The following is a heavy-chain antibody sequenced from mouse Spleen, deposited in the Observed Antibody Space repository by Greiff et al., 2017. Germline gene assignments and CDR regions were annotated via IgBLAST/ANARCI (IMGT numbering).Heavy chain of an antibody. Sequence: VQLQQSGPGLVAPSQSLSITCTVSGFSLTSYGVHWVRQPPGKGLEWLGVIWAGGSTNYNSALMSRLSISKDNSKSQVFLKMNSLQTDDTAMYYCARGEYDYDGDAMDYWGQGTSVTVSS. CDR1: GFSLTSYG. J-gene: IGHJ4*01. CDR3: ARGEYDYDGDAMDY. CDR2: IWAGGST. D-gene: IGHD2-4*01. V-gene: IGHV2-9*02.